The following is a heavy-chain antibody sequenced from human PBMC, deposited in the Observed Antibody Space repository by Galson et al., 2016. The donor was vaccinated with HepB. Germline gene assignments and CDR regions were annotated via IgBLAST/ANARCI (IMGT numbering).Heavy chain of an antibody. J-gene: IGHJ4*02. CDR3: ARDYSSFADY. CDR2: IGTAGDT. Sequence: SLRLSCAASGFTFSNYDMHWVRQATEKGLEWVSTIGTAGDTYYVDSVKGRFTISRDNSKNTLYLQMNSLRAGDTAVYYCARDYSSFADYWGQGTLVTVSS. V-gene: IGHV3-13*01. CDR1: GFTFSNYD. D-gene: IGHD3-22*01.